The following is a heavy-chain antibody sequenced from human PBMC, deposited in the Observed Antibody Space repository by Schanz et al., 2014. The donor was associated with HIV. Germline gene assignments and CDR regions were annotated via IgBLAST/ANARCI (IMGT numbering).Heavy chain of an antibody. Sequence: QVQLVESGGALVNPGSSLRLSCAASGFTFNTFYMSWIRQAPGKGLEWISYISSGGSTKYYADSVKGRFTISRDSSKNTLYLQMSSLREEDTAVYYCAKTILRFLDWPNANGGMDVWGLGTTVTVSS. D-gene: IGHD3-3*01. V-gene: IGHV3-11*04. CDR3: AKTILRFLDWPNANGGMDV. CDR1: GFTFNTFY. CDR2: ISSGGSTK. J-gene: IGHJ6*02.